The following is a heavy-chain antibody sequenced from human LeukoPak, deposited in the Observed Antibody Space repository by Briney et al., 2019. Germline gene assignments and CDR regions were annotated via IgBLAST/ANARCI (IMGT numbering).Heavy chain of an antibody. CDR1: GGTFSSYA. J-gene: IGHJ4*02. D-gene: IGHD4-17*01. Sequence: GAPVKVSCKASGGTFSSYAISWVRQAPGQGLEWMGGIILIFGTANYAQKFQGRVTITADESTSTAYMELSSLRSEDTAVYYCARATFYGDYFYYFDYWGQGTLVTVSS. CDR2: IILIFGTA. CDR3: ARATFYGDYFYYFDY. V-gene: IGHV1-69*13.